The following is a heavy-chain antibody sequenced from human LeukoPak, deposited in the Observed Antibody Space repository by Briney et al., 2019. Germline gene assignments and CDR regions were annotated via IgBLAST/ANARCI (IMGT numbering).Heavy chain of an antibody. V-gene: IGHV3-53*01. CDR3: AKDRQLHDYGGNSYYFDY. J-gene: IGHJ4*02. Sequence: GGSLRLSCAASGFTVSSNYMSWVRQAPGKGLEWVSVIYSGGSTYYADSVKGRLTISRDNSKNTLYLQMNSLRAEDTAVYYCAKDRQLHDYGGNSYYFDYWGQGTLVTVSS. D-gene: IGHD4-23*01. CDR2: IYSGGST. CDR1: GFTVSSNY.